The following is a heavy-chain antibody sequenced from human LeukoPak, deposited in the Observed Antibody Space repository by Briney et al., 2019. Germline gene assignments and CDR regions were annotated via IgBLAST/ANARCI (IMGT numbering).Heavy chain of an antibody. CDR2: ISTFNGNT. J-gene: IGHJ6*02. Sequence: ASVKVSCKASGYIFTRYNMNWVRQAPGQGLEWMGWISTFNGNTNYAQNLQGRVTMTADTSTSTAYMELRSLRSDDTAEYYCAREDYYDSSSYYYISSYYYGMDVWGQGTTVTVSS. D-gene: IGHD3-22*01. CDR1: GYIFTRYN. CDR3: AREDYYDSSSYYYISSYYYGMDV. V-gene: IGHV1-18*01.